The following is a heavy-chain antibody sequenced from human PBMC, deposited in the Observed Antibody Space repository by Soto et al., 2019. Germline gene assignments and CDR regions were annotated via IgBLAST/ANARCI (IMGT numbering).Heavy chain of an antibody. D-gene: IGHD3-22*01. V-gene: IGHV1-3*01. CDR3: ARDLGIVVVMGSYDAFDI. CDR2: INAGNGNT. J-gene: IGHJ3*02. Sequence: QVQLVQSGAEVKKPGASVKVSCKASGYTFTSYAMHWVRQAPGQRLEWMGWINAGNGNTKYSQKFQGRVTITRDTSASTAYMELSSLRSEDTAVYYCARDLGIVVVMGSYDAFDIWGQGTMVTVSS. CDR1: GYTFTSYA.